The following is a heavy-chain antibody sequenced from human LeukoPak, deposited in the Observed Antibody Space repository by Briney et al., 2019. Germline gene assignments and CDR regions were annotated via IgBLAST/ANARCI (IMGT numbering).Heavy chain of an antibody. CDR1: GSSINSGSYF. V-gene: IGHV4-61*02. CDR3: SRGDYSYGFD. CDR2: IYPSGST. J-gene: IGHJ4*02. Sequence: SQTLSLTCTVSGSSINSGSYFWSWIRQPAGKGLEWIGRIYPSGSTNYNPSLKSRVTISVDLSKNQFSLKLSSVTAADTAVYYCSRGDYSYGFDWGQGTLVTVSS. D-gene: IGHD5-18*01.